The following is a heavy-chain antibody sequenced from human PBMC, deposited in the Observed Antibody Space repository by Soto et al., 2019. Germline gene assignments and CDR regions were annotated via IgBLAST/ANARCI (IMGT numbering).Heavy chain of an antibody. CDR1: GTSISSGGYF. Sequence: QVQLHESGPGLVKPSQTLSLACSVSGTSISSGGYFWSWIRQLPGKGLEWIGYIHYSGSTYYNPSVKPRVVMSMDSSKNDFYLKLNSVTAADSAVYYCARGFVETAMAFDYWGQGALFTVSS. CDR2: IHYSGST. CDR3: ARGFVETAMAFDY. D-gene: IGHD3-3*01. J-gene: IGHJ4*02. V-gene: IGHV4-31*03.